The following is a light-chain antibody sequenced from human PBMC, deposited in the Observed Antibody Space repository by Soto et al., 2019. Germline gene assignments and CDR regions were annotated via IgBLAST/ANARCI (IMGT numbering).Light chain of an antibody. V-gene: IGLV1-40*01. CDR3: QSYDSSLSGSV. CDR1: SSNIGAGFD. J-gene: IGLJ2*01. CDR2: DNN. Sequence: QPVLTQPPSVSGAPGQRVTISCTGSSSNIGAGFDVHWYHQLPGTAPKLIIYDNNNRPSGVPDRFSGSKSGTSASLAITGLQAEDEADFYCQSYDSSLSGSVFGGGTQLTVL.